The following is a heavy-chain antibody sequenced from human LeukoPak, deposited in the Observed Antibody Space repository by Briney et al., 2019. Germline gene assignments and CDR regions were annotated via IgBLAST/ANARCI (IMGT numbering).Heavy chain of an antibody. J-gene: IGHJ4*02. V-gene: IGHV3-23*01. CDR2: ISGSGDST. CDR1: GFTFSSYG. CDR3: AKDHVDWGSSFDC. D-gene: IGHD3/OR15-3a*01. Sequence: QPGGSLRLSCAASGFTFSSYGMSWVRQAPGKGLEWVSAISGSGDSTHSADSVEGRFTISRDNSKNTLYLQLNSLRAEDTAIYYCAKDHVDWGSSFDCWGQGTLVTVSS.